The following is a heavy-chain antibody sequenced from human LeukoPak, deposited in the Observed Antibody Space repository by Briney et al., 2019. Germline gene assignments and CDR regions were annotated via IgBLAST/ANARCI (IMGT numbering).Heavy chain of an antibody. CDR3: STLTSRGLSDS. CDR2: IKSKADGETI. CDR1: GFTFTNAW. V-gene: IGHV3-15*07. J-gene: IGHJ4*02. Sequence: GGSLRLSCAASGFTFTNAWMNWVRQAPGKGLEWVGRIKSKADGETIDYAAPVKGRFTFSRDDSKSMLYLQMNSLKSEDTAVYYCSTLTSRGLSDSWGQGTLVTVSS. D-gene: IGHD1-20*01.